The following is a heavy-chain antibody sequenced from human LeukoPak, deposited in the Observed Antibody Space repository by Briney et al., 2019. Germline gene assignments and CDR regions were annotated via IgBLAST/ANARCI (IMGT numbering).Heavy chain of an antibody. CDR2: IIPIFGIA. V-gene: IGHV1-69*04. J-gene: IGHJ4*02. CDR1: GGTFSSYA. Sequence: SVKVSCKASGGTFSSYAISWVRQAPGQGLEWMGRIIPIFGIANYAQKFQGRVTITADKSTSTAYVELSSLRSEDTAVYYCARLLVDTANKFAEHYFDYWGQGTLVTVSS. CDR3: ARLLVDTANKFAEHYFDY. D-gene: IGHD5-18*01.